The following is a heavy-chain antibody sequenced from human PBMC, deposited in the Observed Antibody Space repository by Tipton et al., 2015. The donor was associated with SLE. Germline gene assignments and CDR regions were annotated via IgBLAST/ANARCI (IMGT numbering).Heavy chain of an antibody. V-gene: IGHV4-38-2*02. J-gene: IGHJ6*03. CDR2: IYHSGST. Sequence: TLSLTCTVSGYSISSGYYWGWIRQPPGKGLEWIGSIYHSGSTYYNPSLKSRVTISVDTSKNQFSLKLSSVTAADTAVYYCAREPVYYYYYMDVWGKGTTVTVSS. CDR3: AREPVYYYYYMDV. CDR1: GYSISSGYY.